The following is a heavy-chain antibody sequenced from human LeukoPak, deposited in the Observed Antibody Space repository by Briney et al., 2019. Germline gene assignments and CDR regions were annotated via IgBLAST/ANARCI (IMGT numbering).Heavy chain of an antibody. V-gene: IGHV3-33*01. D-gene: IGHD1-7*01. CDR2: IWYDGSNK. CDR3: ARDGGITGTTAYFDY. Sequence: GRSLRLSCAASGFTFSSSGMHWVRQAPGKGLEWVAVIWYDGSNKYYADSVKGRFTISRDNSKNTLYLQMNSLRAEDTAVYYCARDGGITGTTAYFDYWGQGTLVTVSS. J-gene: IGHJ4*02. CDR1: GFTFSSSG.